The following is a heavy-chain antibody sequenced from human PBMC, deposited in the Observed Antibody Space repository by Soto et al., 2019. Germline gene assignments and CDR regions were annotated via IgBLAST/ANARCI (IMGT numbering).Heavy chain of an antibody. V-gene: IGHV4-4*02. CDR2: IYHSGST. CDR3: ARDNWVACVGSVNTWY. CDR1: GGSISSSYW. J-gene: IGHJ4*02. Sequence: QVQLQASGPGLVKPSGILSLTCVVSGGSISSSYWWSWVRQPPGKGLEWIGEIYHSGSTNYNPSLKSRVAISVDKSKNQFSLKLSSVTAADTAVYYCARDNWVACVGSVNTWYWGQGTLVTVSS. D-gene: IGHD5-12*01.